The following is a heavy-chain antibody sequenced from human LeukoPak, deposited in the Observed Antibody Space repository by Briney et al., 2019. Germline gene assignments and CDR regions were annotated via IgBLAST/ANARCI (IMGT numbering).Heavy chain of an antibody. Sequence: SETLSLTCAVHGGSFSGYYWSWIRQPPGKGLERIGEINHSRSTNYNPSLKSRVTISVDTSKIQFSLKLSSVTAADTAVYYCARVLPRAVAIRPNWFDPWGQGTLVTVSS. CDR3: ARVLPRAVAIRPNWFDP. CDR1: GGSFSGYY. CDR2: INHSRST. V-gene: IGHV4-34*01. D-gene: IGHD6-19*01. J-gene: IGHJ5*02.